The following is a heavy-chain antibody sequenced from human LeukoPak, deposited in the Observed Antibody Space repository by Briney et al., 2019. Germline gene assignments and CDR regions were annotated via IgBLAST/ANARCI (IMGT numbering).Heavy chain of an antibody. D-gene: IGHD2-2*01. J-gene: IGHJ6*03. CDR2: IKEDGSEK. Sequence: GRSLRLSCVASGFTFRNSWMNWVRQAPGKGLEWVANIKEDGSEKYYVDSVKGRFTISRDNSKNSLYLQMNSLRAEDTAVYYCAKDGVVPAAMYYYYYYMDVWGKGTTVTISS. V-gene: IGHV3-7*03. CDR3: AKDGVVPAAMYYYYYYMDV. CDR1: GFTFRNSW.